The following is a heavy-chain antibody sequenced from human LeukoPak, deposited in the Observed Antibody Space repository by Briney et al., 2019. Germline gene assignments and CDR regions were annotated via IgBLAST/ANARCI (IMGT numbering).Heavy chain of an antibody. J-gene: IGHJ4*02. CDR2: INPNTGDT. CDR1: GYTFTGYD. CDR3: ARGGGGRFYPY. D-gene: IGHD1-26*01. V-gene: IGHV1-2*02. Sequence: ASVKVSCKASGYTFTGYDMHWVRQAPGQGLEWMGWINPNTGDTNYAQKFQGRVTMTRDTSITTAYMELSRLTSDDTAVYFCARGGGGRFYPYWGQGTLVTVSS.